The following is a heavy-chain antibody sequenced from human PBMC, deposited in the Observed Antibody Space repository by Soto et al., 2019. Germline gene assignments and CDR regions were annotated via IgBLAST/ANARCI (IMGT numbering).Heavy chain of an antibody. CDR2: ISSSSSYI. CDR3: ARTRPDDPHLDL. Sequence: EVQLVESGGGLVKPGGSLRLSCAASGFTFSSYSMNWVRQAPGKGLEWVSSISSSSSYIYYADSVKGRFTISRDNAKNSLYLQMNSLRAEDTAVYYCARTRPDDPHLDLWGRGTLVTVSS. V-gene: IGHV3-21*01. CDR1: GFTFSSYS. J-gene: IGHJ2*01.